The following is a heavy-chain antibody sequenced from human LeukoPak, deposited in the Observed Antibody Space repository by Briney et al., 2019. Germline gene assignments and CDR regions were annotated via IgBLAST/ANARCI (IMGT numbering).Heavy chain of an antibody. V-gene: IGHV3-23*01. CDR2: ISGSGGST. D-gene: IGHD5-18*01. CDR3: AKTRGIQLWLRGAFDI. Sequence: GGSLRLSCAASGFTLSSYAMSWVRQAPGKGLEWVLAISGSGGSTYYADSVKGRFTISRDNSKNTLYLQMNSLRAEDTAVYYCAKTRGIQLWLRGAFDIWGQGTMVTVSS. J-gene: IGHJ3*02. CDR1: GFTLSSYA.